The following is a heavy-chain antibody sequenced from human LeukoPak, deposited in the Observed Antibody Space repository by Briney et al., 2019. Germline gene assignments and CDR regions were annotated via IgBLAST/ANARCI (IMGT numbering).Heavy chain of an antibody. Sequence: GGSLRLSCAASGFTFSSYWMHWVRQVPGKGLVWVSRINSDGSSTKYVDSVKGRFTISRDNSKNTLYLQMNSLRAEDTAVYYCAKDLDHVAMDVWGKGTTVTVSS. V-gene: IGHV3-74*03. CDR1: GFTFSSYW. J-gene: IGHJ6*03. CDR2: INSDGSST. D-gene: IGHD1-14*01. CDR3: AKDLDHVAMDV.